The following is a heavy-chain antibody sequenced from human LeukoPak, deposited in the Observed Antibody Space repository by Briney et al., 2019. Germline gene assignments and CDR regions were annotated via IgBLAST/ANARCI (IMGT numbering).Heavy chain of an antibody. Sequence: PGGSLRLSCAASGFAVSNNYMSWVRQAPGKGLEWVSAISGGGVSTYYADSVKGRLTISRDNSKNTLYLQMNSLRVEDTAVYYCAKGYCSNWGQGTTVTVSS. CDR2: ISGGGVST. V-gene: IGHV3-23*01. CDR3: AKGYCSN. D-gene: IGHD2-2*01. J-gene: IGHJ6*02. CDR1: GFAVSNNY.